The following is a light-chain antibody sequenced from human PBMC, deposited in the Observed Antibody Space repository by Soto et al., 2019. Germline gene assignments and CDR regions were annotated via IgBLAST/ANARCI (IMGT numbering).Light chain of an antibody. CDR2: GSS. V-gene: IGKV3-15*01. CDR1: QLFSSN. Sequence: EIVMTQSPATLSVSPGEIVTLSCRASQLFSSNLAWYQRRPGQAPRLLIYGSSTRATGVPPRFSGSASGTESTLTISSLQSEEFGVYYCKQYNDXPRTCGQGTRLXI. CDR3: KQYNDXPRT. J-gene: IGKJ5*01.